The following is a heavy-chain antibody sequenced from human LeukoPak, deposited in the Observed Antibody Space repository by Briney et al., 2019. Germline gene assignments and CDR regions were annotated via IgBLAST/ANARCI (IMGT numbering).Heavy chain of an antibody. CDR3: AREGIVVVPAAIVAFDI. CDR2: IIPIFGTA. J-gene: IGHJ3*02. Sequence: SVKVSCKASGGTFSSYAISWVRQAPGQGLEWMGGIIPIFGTANYAQKFQGRVTITADKSTSTAYMELSSLRSEDTAVYYCAREGIVVVPAAIVAFDIWGQGTMVTVSS. D-gene: IGHD2-2*01. CDR1: GGTFSSYA. V-gene: IGHV1-69*06.